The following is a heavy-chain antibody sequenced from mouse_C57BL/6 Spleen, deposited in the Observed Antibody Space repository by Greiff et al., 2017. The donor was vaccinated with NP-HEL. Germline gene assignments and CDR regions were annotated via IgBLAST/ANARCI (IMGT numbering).Heavy chain of an antibody. J-gene: IGHJ2*01. Sequence: VQLQQSGAELVKPGASVKLSCKASGYTFTSYWMHWVKQRPGQGLEWIGMIHPNSGSTNYNEKFKSKATLTVDKSSSTAYMQLSSLTSEDSAVYYGAREGAYYDYDDGYYFDYWGQGTTLTVAS. CDR2: IHPNSGST. D-gene: IGHD2-4*01. CDR1: GYTFTSYW. V-gene: IGHV1-64*01. CDR3: AREGAYYDYDDGYYFDY.